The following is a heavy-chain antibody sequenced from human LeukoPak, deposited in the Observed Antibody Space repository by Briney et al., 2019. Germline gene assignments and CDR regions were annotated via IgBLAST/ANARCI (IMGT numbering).Heavy chain of an antibody. Sequence: GGSLRLSCAASGLTFDDYTMHWVRQAPGKGLEWVSLINWDGSSTYYSDSVKGRFTISRDNSKNSLYLQMSSLRTEDTALYYCASSGGSGYNLDYWGQGILVTVSS. CDR2: INWDGSST. J-gene: IGHJ4*02. CDR1: GLTFDDYT. D-gene: IGHD3-3*01. V-gene: IGHV3-43*01. CDR3: ASSGGSGYNLDY.